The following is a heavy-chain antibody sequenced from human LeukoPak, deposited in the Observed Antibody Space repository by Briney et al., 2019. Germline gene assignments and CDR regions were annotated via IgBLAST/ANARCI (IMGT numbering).Heavy chain of an antibody. CDR3: VRGYDHDY. CDR2: IKQDGSEK. D-gene: IGHD5-12*01. Sequence: GGSLRLSCAASGFNFISYRMNWVRQAPGKGLEWVANIKQDGSEKYYVDSVKGRFTISRDNAKNSLSLQMNSPRAEDTAVYYCVRGYDHDYWGQGSLVTVSS. J-gene: IGHJ4*02. V-gene: IGHV3-7*01. CDR1: GFNFISYR.